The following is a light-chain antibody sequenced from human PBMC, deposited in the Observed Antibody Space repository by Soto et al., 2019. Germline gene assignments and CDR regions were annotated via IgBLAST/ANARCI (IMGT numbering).Light chain of an antibody. CDR3: QQYYSTPRT. CDR2: WAS. J-gene: IGKJ2*01. CDR1: QSVLYSSNNQNY. V-gene: IGKV4-1*01. Sequence: DIVMTQSADSLAVSLGERATINCKSSQSVLYSSNNQNYLAWYQQKPGQPPKLLIYWASTRESGVPARFSGSGSGTDFTLTISSLQAEDVAVYYCQQYYSTPRTFGQGTKLEIK.